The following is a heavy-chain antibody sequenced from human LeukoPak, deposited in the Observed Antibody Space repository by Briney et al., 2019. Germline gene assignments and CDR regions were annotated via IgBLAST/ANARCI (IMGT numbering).Heavy chain of an antibody. CDR1: GGSISSYY. CDR3: ARRRNCSGGSCYYDAFDI. D-gene: IGHD2-15*01. CDR2: IYYSGST. J-gene: IGHJ3*02. Sequence: PSETLSLTCTVSGGSISSYYWGWIRQPPGKGLEWIGSIYYSGSTYYNPSLKSRVTISVDTSKNQFSLKLSSVTAADTAVYYCARRRNCSGGSCYYDAFDIWGQGTMVTVSS. V-gene: IGHV4-39*01.